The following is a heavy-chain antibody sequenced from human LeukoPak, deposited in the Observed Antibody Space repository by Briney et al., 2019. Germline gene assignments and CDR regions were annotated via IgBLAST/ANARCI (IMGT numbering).Heavy chain of an antibody. CDR2: VHYSGST. D-gene: IGHD4-17*01. V-gene: IGHV4-59*01. J-gene: IGHJ3*02. CDR3: ARDFYGDYMRDAFDI. CDR1: GGSISSYY. Sequence: SETLSLTCTVSGGSISSYYWNWIRQAPGKRLEWIGYVHYSGSTKYNPSLKSRVTTSVDTSKNQLSLNLTSVTAADTAVYYCARDFYGDYMRDAFDIWGQGTMVTVSS.